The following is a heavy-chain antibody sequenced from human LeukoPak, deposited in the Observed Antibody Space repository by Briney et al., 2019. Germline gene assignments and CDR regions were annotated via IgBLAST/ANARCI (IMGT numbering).Heavy chain of an antibody. CDR2: IYYSGST. CDR1: GFTFSNYN. J-gene: IGHJ6*02. V-gene: IGHV4-59*01. CDR3: ARIINSSSWYDYYYYYGMDV. D-gene: IGHD6-13*01. Sequence: NPGGSLRLSCAASGFTFSNYNMNWIRQPPGKGLEWIGYIYYSGSTNYNPSLKSRVTISVDTSKNQFSLKLSSVTAADTAVYYCARIINSSSWYDYYYYYGMDVWGQGTTVTVSS.